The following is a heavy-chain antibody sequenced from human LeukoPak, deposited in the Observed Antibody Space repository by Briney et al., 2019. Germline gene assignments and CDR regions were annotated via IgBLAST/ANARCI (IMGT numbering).Heavy chain of an antibody. CDR2: IYYSGST. CDR1: GGSISSSSYY. V-gene: IGHV4-39*01. D-gene: IGHD1-1*01. Sequence: PSETLSLTCTVSGGSISSSSYYWGWIRQPPGKGLEWIGSIYYSGSTYYNPSLKSRVTISVDTSKNQFSLKLSSVTAADTAVYYCARHTTTFDYWGQGTLVTVSS. J-gene: IGHJ4*02. CDR3: ARHTTTFDY.